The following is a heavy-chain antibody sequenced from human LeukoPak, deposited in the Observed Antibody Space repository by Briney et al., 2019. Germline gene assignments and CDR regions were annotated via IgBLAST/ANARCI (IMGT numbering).Heavy chain of an antibody. Sequence: SETLSLTCAVYGGSFSGYYWSWIRQPPGKGLEWIGEINHSGSTNYNPSLKSRVTISVDTSTNQFSLKLSSVTAADTAVYYCARSRYYYGSGSYNSWGQGTLVTVSS. J-gene: IGHJ4*02. CDR1: GGSFSGYY. V-gene: IGHV4-34*01. CDR2: INHSGST. D-gene: IGHD3-10*01. CDR3: ARSRYYYGSGSYNS.